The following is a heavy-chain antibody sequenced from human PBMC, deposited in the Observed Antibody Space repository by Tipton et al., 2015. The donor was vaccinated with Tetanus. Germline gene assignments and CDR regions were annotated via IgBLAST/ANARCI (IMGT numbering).Heavy chain of an antibody. Sequence: SGFTFSSYAMHWVRQAPGKGLEWVAVISYDGSNKYYADSVKGRFTISRDNSKNTLYLQMNSLRAEDTAVYYCARDQDYYDSSGPIGYWGQGTLVTVSS. J-gene: IGHJ4*02. D-gene: IGHD3-22*01. CDR2: ISYDGSNK. V-gene: IGHV3-30-3*01. CDR1: GFTFSSYA. CDR3: ARDQDYYDSSGPIGY.